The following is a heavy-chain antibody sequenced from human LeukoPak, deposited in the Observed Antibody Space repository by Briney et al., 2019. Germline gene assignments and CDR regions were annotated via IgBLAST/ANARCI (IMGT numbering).Heavy chain of an antibody. D-gene: IGHD3-9*01. CDR3: ANATFDWLPRNY. CDR1: GFTFSTYA. Sequence: PGGSLRLSCAASGFTFSTYAMSWVRQAPGKGLEWVSAISGGDGSTFYADSVKGRFTISRDNSKNTLYLQMNSLRAEDTAVYYCANATFDWLPRNYWGQGTLVTVSS. V-gene: IGHV3-23*01. CDR2: ISGGDGST. J-gene: IGHJ4*02.